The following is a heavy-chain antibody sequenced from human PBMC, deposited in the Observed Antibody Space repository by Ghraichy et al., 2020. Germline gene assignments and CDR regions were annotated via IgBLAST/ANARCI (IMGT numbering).Heavy chain of an antibody. D-gene: IGHD2-21*01. CDR1: GFDVSINR. CDR3: ARDLWAFDI. V-gene: IGHV3-53*01. Sequence: GGSLRLSCVGSGFDVSINRMSWGRQAPGKGLEWVSASYSGGTTDYADSVKGRFTVSRDNSKNTVYLQMNSLGVDDTAMYYCARDLWAFDIWGQGTLVTVSS. J-gene: IGHJ3*02. CDR2: SYSGGTT.